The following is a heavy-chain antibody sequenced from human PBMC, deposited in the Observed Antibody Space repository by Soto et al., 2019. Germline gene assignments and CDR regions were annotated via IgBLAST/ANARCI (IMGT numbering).Heavy chain of an antibody. D-gene: IGHD2-2*01. Sequence: ASVKVSCKASGYTFTSYGISWVRQAPGQGLEWMGWISAYNGNTNYAQKLQGRVTMTTDTSTSTAYMELRSLRSDDTAVYYCAREDGYCSSTSCPTAWFYPWGQGTLVTVPQ. V-gene: IGHV1-18*04. CDR2: ISAYNGNT. J-gene: IGHJ5*02. CDR3: AREDGYCSSTSCPTAWFYP. CDR1: GYTFTSYG.